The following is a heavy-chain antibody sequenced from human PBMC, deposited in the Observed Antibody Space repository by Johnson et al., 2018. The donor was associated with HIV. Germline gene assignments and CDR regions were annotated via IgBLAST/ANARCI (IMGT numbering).Heavy chain of an antibody. CDR3: TTASSPTLLDAFGI. J-gene: IGHJ3*02. CDR2: VNPNGGST. Sequence: VQLVESGGGLAKPAWSPRLSCAASQFTFSSYYMNCVRQAPGNGLELVGQVNPNGGSTYLIDSGKDRFNISRDNAKNTLHLQMNSLKTDDTAMYYCTTASSPTLLDAFGIWGQGTMVTVSS. V-gene: IGHV3-25*03. D-gene: IGHD6-6*01. CDR1: QFTFSSYY.